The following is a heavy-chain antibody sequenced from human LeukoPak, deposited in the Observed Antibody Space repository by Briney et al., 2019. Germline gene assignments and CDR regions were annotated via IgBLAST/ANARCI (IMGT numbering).Heavy chain of an antibody. CDR1: GFTFSDYY. CDR3: ARFVARFSGHISH. D-gene: IGHD2-21*01. J-gene: IGHJ4*02. Sequence: GGSLRLSCAASGFTFSDYYMSWIRQAPGRGLEWVSYISSSGSTIYYADSVKGRFTISRDNAKNSLYLQMNSLRAEDTAVYYCARFVARFSGHISHWGQGTLVTVSS. CDR2: ISSSGSTI. V-gene: IGHV3-11*01.